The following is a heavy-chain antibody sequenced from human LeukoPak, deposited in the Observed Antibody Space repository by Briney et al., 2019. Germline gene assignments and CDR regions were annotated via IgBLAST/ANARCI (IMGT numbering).Heavy chain of an antibody. V-gene: IGHV3-21*06. CDR2: ISPSSSYI. CDR1: GFSFSSSS. D-gene: IGHD2-15*01. J-gene: IGHJ4*02. Sequence: GGSLRLSRAASGFSFSSSSMNWVRQAPGKGLEFVSSISPSSSYIYDADSVKGRFTISRDDAKNSLFLQMNSLRAEDTAVYYCAREGGYCSGGSCRFFDYWGQGALVTVSS. CDR3: AREGGYCSGGSCRFFDY.